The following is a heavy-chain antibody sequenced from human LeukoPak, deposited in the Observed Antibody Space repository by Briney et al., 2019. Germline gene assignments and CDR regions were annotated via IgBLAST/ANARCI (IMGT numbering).Heavy chain of an antibody. Sequence: ASVKVSCKASGYTFTGYYMHWVRQAPGQGLEWMVRINPNSGGANYAQKFQGRVTMTRATSISTAYMELSRLRSDDTAVYYCARDFCGGDCYSRSTYMDVWGKGTTVTVSS. J-gene: IGHJ6*04. CDR1: GYTFTGYY. CDR3: ARDFCGGDCYSRSTYMDV. D-gene: IGHD2-21*02. V-gene: IGHV1-2*06. CDR2: INPNSGGA.